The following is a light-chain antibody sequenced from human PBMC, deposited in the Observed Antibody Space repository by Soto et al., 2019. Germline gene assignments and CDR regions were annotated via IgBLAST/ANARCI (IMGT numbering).Light chain of an antibody. Sequence: EIVMTPPPATLSVSPGERATHSCRASQSVRSSLAWYQQKPGQAPRLLIYSASTRATGIPARFSGSGSETDFTLTISSLQSEDFATYYCQQYNSYSRTFGQGTKVDIK. CDR1: QSVRSS. CDR2: SAS. J-gene: IGKJ1*01. CDR3: QQYNSYSRT. V-gene: IGKV3-15*01.